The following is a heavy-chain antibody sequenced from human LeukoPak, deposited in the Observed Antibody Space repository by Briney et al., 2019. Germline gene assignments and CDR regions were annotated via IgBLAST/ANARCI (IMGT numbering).Heavy chain of an antibody. D-gene: IGHD1-26*01. CDR2: INPNSGGT. Sequence: GASVKVSCKASGYTFTGYYMHWVRQAPGQGLEWMGWINPNSGGTNYAQKFQGRVTMTRDTSISTAYMELSRLRSGDTAVYYCARDGDSEGALQVFQGLNWFDPWGQGTLVTVSS. J-gene: IGHJ5*02. CDR3: ARDGDSEGALQVFQGLNWFDP. V-gene: IGHV1-2*02. CDR1: GYTFTGYY.